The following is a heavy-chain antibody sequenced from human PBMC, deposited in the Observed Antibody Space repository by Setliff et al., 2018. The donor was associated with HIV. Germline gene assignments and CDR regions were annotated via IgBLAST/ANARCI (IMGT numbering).Heavy chain of an antibody. CDR1: GGSISNYY. CDR3: ARDKGYYYMDV. V-gene: IGHV4-4*07. J-gene: IGHJ6*03. Sequence: SETLSLTCIVSGGSISNYYWSWIRQPPGKGLEWIGRIYTSGSTNDNPSLKSRITISVDTSNNQFSLRLSSVTAADTAVYYCARDKGYYYMDVWGKGITVTVSS. CDR2: IYTSGST.